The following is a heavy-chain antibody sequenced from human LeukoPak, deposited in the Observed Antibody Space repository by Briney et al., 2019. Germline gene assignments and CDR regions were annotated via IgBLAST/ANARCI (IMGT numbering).Heavy chain of an antibody. Sequence: ASVKVSCKASGYTFTSYGISWVRQAPGRGLEWMGWISAYNGNTNYAQKLQGRVTVTTDTSTSTAYMELRSLRSDDTAVYYCAREGDYYDFWSGYSPLAYWGQGTLVTVSS. CDR2: ISAYNGNT. CDR3: AREGDYYDFWSGYSPLAY. D-gene: IGHD3-3*01. V-gene: IGHV1-18*01. CDR1: GYTFTSYG. J-gene: IGHJ4*02.